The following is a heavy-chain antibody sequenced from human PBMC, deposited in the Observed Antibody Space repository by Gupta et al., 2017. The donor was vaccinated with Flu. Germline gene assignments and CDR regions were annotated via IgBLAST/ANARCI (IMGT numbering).Heavy chain of an antibody. J-gene: IGHJ6*02. V-gene: IGHV3-48*03. D-gene: IGHD3-10*01. CDR1: GFTFLSHD. Sequence: EVILVASGGGLVQPGGSLRLSCAVSGFTFLSHDMNWVRQAPGKGLEWISYIDRSGSNKSYADSVKGRFSMSRDDAKNSLYLKMNSRRAEDTDVYYCERDSRPGRVGVDPEDHQYGMEVWGQGTTVTVSS. CDR2: IDRSGSNK. CDR3: ERDSRPGRVGVDPEDHQYGMEV.